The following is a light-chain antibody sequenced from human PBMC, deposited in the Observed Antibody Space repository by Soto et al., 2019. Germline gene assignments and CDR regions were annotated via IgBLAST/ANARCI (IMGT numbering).Light chain of an antibody. CDR3: QQYGSSGT. Sequence: RQSPGTLSLSPGETATLSCRASQSCSSNYLAWYQQKPGQAPRLLIYGASTRASGIPDRFSGSGSGTDFTLTISRLEPEDFAVYYCQQYGSSGTFGQGTKVDIK. CDR1: QSCSSNY. V-gene: IGKV3-20*01. CDR2: GAS. J-gene: IGKJ1*01.